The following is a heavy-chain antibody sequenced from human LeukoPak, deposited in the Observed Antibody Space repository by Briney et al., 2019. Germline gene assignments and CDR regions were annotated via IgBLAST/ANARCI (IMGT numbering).Heavy chain of an antibody. CDR3: AKLKGIAAPGYFDY. CDR1: GYIFTSYW. Sequence: GESLKISCKGSGYIFTSYWIGWVRQAPGKGLEWVSAISGSGGSTYYADSVKGRFTISRDNSKNTLYLQMNSLRAEDTAVYYCAKLKGIAAPGYFDYWGQGTLVTVSS. J-gene: IGHJ4*02. D-gene: IGHD6-6*01. CDR2: ISGSGGST. V-gene: IGHV3-23*01.